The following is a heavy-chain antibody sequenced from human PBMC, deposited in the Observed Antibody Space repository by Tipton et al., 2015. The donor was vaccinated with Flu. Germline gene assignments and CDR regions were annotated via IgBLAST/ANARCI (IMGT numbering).Heavy chain of an antibody. V-gene: IGHV3-20*01. CDR3: ARIGYDFGYYFDL. CDR1: GFTFDDYG. D-gene: IGHD5-18*01. Sequence: SLRLSCAASGFTFDDYGMTWVRQSPGKGLEWVSLINWDASSIGYVDSVKGRFTVSRDDAKNSLFLQMNSLRTEDTAMYHCARIGYDFGYYFDLWGPGTLVTVSS. J-gene: IGHJ4*02. CDR2: INWDASSI.